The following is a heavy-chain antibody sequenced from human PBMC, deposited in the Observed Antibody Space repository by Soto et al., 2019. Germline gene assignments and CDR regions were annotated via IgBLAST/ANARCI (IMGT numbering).Heavy chain of an antibody. D-gene: IGHD1-1*01. CDR3: ARGTGTKRTPFRPYGLDV. CDR2: IYPGDSDT. V-gene: IGHV5-51*01. J-gene: IGHJ6*02. Sequence: PGESLKISCKGSGYSFTNYLIGWVRQMPGKGLEWMGIIYPGDSDTRYSPSFQGQVTISADKSINIAYLQWNSLKASDTAIYYCARGTGTKRTPFRPYGLDVWGQGTTVTVSS. CDR1: GYSFTNYL.